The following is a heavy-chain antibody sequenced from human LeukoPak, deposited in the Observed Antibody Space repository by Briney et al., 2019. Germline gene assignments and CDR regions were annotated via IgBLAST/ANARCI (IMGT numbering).Heavy chain of an antibody. V-gene: IGHV4-34*01. D-gene: IGHD2-2*01. J-gene: IGHJ4*02. CDR3: ARGAIPRD. CDR1: GGSFSGHY. CDR2: INHSGST. Sequence: SETLSLTCAVYGGSFSGHYWSWIRQPPGKGLEWIGEINHSGSTNYNPSLKSRVTISVDTSKNQFSLKLSSVTAADTAVCYCARGAIPRDWGQGTLVTVSS.